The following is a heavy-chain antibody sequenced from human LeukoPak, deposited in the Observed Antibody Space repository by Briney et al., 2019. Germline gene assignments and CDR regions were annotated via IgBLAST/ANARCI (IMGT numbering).Heavy chain of an antibody. D-gene: IGHD1-26*01. Sequence: PSETLSLTCTVSGGSISSYYWSWIRQPPGKGLEWIGYIYYSGSTNYNPSLKSRVTISVDTSKNQFSLKLSSVTAADTAVYYCARRSDGWDDAFDIWGQGTMVTVSS. CDR3: ARRSDGWDDAFDI. CDR1: GGSISSYY. V-gene: IGHV4-59*08. CDR2: IYYSGST. J-gene: IGHJ3*02.